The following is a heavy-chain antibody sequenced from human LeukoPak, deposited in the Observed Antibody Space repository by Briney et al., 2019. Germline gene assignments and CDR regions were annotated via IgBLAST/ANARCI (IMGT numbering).Heavy chain of an antibody. CDR3: ASDISNKEFDY. D-gene: IGHD3-3*02. V-gene: IGHV3-11*04. J-gene: IGHJ4*02. CDR1: GLTLSNYY. CDR2: ISNIGSTT. Sequence: PGGSLRLSCAASGLTLSNYYMSWIRQAPGKGLEWVSYISNIGSTTHHADSVKGRFTISRDNAKNSLYLQMNSLRAEDTAVYYCASDISNKEFDYWGQGTLVTVSS.